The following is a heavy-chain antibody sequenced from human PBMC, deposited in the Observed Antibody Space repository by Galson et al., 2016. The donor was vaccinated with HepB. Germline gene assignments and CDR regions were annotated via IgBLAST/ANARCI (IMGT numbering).Heavy chain of an antibody. V-gene: IGHV3-74*01. CDR3: ARDAEYSNGWFPHY. CDR2: INSDGSST. Sequence: SLRLSCAASEFTFSSYWMHWVRQVPGKGLVWVSRINSDGSSTSYADSVKGRFTISRDNAKNTLYLQMNSLGDEDTAVYYCARDAEYSNGWFPHYWGQGTLVTVSS. D-gene: IGHD6-19*01. J-gene: IGHJ4*02. CDR1: EFTFSSYW.